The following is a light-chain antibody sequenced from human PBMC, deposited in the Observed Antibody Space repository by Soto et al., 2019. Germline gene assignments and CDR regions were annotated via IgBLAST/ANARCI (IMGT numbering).Light chain of an antibody. CDR3: QHFRA. CDR1: QSVSSNY. Sequence: IVLTQSPGTLSVSPGERATLSCRASQSVSSNYLAWYQQKPGPAPRLLIYGASSRATGIPDRFSGSGSGTDFTLTISRLEPEDFVLYYCQHFRAFGQGTRLEIK. J-gene: IGKJ5*01. CDR2: GAS. V-gene: IGKV3-20*01.